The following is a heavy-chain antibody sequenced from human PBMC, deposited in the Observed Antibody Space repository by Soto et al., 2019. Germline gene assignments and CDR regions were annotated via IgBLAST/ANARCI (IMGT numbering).Heavy chain of an antibody. V-gene: IGHV3-15*07. J-gene: IGHJ6*02. CDR1: GFTFSNAW. Sequence: PGGSLRLSCAASGFTFSNAWMNWVRQAPGKGLEWVGRIKSKTDGGTTDYAAPVKGRFTISRDDSKNMLYLQMNSLKTEDTAVYYCTTTVVPAAMYYYYGMDVWGQGTTVTVSS. CDR2: IKSKTDGGTT. D-gene: IGHD2-2*01. CDR3: TTTVVPAAMYYYYGMDV.